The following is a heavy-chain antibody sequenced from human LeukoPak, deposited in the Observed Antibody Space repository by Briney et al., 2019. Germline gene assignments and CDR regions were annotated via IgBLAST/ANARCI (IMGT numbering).Heavy chain of an antibody. CDR2: IIGSSSSI. CDR1: GFIFSDYS. CDR3: ARALTTVTYWGGYYFDY. D-gene: IGHD4-17*01. Sequence: GGSLRLSCAASGFIFSDYSMSWVRQAPGKGLEWVSSIIGSSSSIYYADSVKGRFTISRDNAKNSLYLQMNSLRAEDTAVYYCARALTTVTYWGGYYFDYWGQGTLVTVSS. V-gene: IGHV3-21*01. J-gene: IGHJ4*02.